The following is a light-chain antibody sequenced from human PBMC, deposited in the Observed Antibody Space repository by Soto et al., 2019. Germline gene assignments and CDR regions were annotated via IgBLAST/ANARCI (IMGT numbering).Light chain of an antibody. V-gene: IGLV2-14*01. CDR1: SSDVGAYNY. CDR3: SSYTSSSTPGKRV. J-gene: IGLJ2*01. Sequence: QSALTQPASVSGSPGQSITISCTGTSSDVGAYNYVSWYQQYPGKAPKVMIYDVSNRPSGISSRFSGSKSGNTASLTISGLQAEDEADYYCSSYTSSSTPGKRVFGGGTKLTVL. CDR2: DVS.